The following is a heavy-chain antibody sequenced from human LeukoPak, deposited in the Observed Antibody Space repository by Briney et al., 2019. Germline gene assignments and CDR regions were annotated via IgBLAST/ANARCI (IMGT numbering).Heavy chain of an antibody. D-gene: IGHD6-13*01. CDR2: INTNTGNP. CDR3: ARRGSSWYRDSWFDP. Sequence: GASVKVSCKASGYTFTGYYMHWVRQAPGQGLEWMGWINTNTGNPTYAQGFTGRFVFSLDTSVSTAYLQISSLKAEDTAVYYCARRGSSWYRDSWFDPWGQGTLVTVSS. CDR1: GYTFTGYY. J-gene: IGHJ5*02. V-gene: IGHV7-4-1*02.